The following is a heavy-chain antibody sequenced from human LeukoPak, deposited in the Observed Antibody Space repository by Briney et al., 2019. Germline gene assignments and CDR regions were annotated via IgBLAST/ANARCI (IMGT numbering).Heavy chain of an antibody. D-gene: IGHD3-22*01. CDR1: GFTFSSYE. CDR3: AKAGGDSSGYFRLLPANEVDY. CDR2: ISSSGSTI. J-gene: IGHJ4*02. V-gene: IGHV3-48*03. Sequence: QPGGSLRLSCAASGFTFSSYEMNWVRQAPGKGLEWVSYISSSGSTIYYADSVKGRFTISRDNSKNTLYLQMNSLRAEDTAVYYCAKAGGDSSGYFRLLPANEVDYWGQGTLVTVSS.